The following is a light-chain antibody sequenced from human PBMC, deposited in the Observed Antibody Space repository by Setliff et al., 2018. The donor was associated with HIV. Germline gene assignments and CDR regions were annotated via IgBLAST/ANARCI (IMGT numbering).Light chain of an antibody. Sequence: QSVLTQPASVSGSPGQSITISCTGTSSDVRAYNYVSWYQQHPGKAPKLMIYDVNKRPSGVSHRFSGPKSGNTASLTISGLQPEDEADYSCSSYSSSNTDVVFGGGTKVTV. V-gene: IGLV2-14*01. CDR3: SSYSSSNTDVV. CDR2: DVN. CDR1: SSDVRAYNY. J-gene: IGLJ2*01.